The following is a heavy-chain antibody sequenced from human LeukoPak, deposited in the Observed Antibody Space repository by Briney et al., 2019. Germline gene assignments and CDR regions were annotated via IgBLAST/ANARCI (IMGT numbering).Heavy chain of an antibody. D-gene: IGHD5-24*01. J-gene: IGHJ4*02. V-gene: IGHV1-69*04. CDR1: GGTFSSYA. Sequence: SVKVSCKASGGTFSSYAISWVRQAPGQGLEWMGRIIPILGIANYAQKFQGRVTITADKSTSTAYMELSSLSSEDTAVYYCARGGEVATIEGAFDYWGQGTLVTVSS. CDR2: IIPILGIA. CDR3: ARGGEVATIEGAFDY.